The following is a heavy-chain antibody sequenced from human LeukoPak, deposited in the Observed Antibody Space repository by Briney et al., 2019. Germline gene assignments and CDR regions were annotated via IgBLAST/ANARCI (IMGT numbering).Heavy chain of an antibody. J-gene: IGHJ3*01. CDR2: VYISGKT. D-gene: IGHD3-3*01. V-gene: IGHV4-4*07. CDR3: ARERRYYTFWSDSFRDALAV. CDR1: GGSISSYS. Sequence: PSETLSLTCTVSGGSISSYSWSWLRQSAGKRLEWIGRVYISGKTSYKPSLRSRVTMSVDTSKNQFSLQVNSVTAADTAVYYCARERRYYTFWSDSFRDALAVGGGETRVTVS.